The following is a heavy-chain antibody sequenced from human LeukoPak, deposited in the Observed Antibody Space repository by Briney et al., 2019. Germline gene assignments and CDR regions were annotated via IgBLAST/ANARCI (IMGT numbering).Heavy chain of an antibody. J-gene: IGHJ6*03. CDR2: IKGDGSET. CDR1: GSGFTFSEFW. D-gene: IGHD2-2*01. Sequence: GGSLRLSCVASGSGFTFSEFWMGWVRQAPGERLEWVANIKGDGSETYYVDSVKGRFTISRDNVKTSVYLQMNSLRAADTSMYRCAREAYCGGPSCFAVNYMDVWGKGTTVTVSS. V-gene: IGHV3-7*01. CDR3: AREAYCGGPSCFAVNYMDV.